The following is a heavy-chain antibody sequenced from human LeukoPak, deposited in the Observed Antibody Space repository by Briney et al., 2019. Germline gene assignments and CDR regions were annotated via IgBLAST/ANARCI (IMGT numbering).Heavy chain of an antibody. J-gene: IGHJ5*01. CDR1: GDSFSSYD. Sequence: SETLSLTCTVSGDSFSSYDWSWIWQPPGKGLEWIGFIYDSGSTNCNPSLKSRVTISVDTSKNQFSLKLRSVTAADTAVYYCARTPGFSYGFGWFDSWGQGTLVTVSS. D-gene: IGHD5-18*01. V-gene: IGHV4-59*01. CDR2: IYDSGST. CDR3: ARTPGFSYGFGWFDS.